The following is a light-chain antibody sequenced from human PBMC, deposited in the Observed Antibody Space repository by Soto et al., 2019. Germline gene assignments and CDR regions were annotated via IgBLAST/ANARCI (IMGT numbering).Light chain of an antibody. Sequence: QSALTQPGSVSGSPGQSITISCTGTSSDVGGYNYVSWYQQHPGKAPKLMIYEVSNRPSGVSNRFSGSKSGNTASLTISGLQAEDDADYYCSSYTSSSTVVFGGGTKLTVL. CDR2: EVS. J-gene: IGLJ2*01. CDR3: SSYTSSSTVV. CDR1: SSDVGGYNY. V-gene: IGLV2-14*01.